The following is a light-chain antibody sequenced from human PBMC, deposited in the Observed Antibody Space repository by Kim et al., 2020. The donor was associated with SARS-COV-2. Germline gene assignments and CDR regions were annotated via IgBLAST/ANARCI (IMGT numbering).Light chain of an antibody. CDR3: QSYDSSLSGWV. CDR2: GNS. CDR1: SSNIGAGYE. Sequence: QRVTISCTGSSSNIGAGYEVHWYQQLPGTAPKLLSYGNSNRPSGVPDRFAGSKSGTSASLAITGLQAEDEADYYCQSYDSSLSGWVFGGGTQLTVL. J-gene: IGLJ3*02. V-gene: IGLV1-40*01.